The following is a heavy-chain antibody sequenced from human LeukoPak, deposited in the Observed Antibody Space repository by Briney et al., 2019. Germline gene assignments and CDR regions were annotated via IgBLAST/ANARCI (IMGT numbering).Heavy chain of an antibody. D-gene: IGHD3-22*01. Sequence: GASVKVSCKASGGTFSSYAISWVRQAPGQGLEWMGWISAYNGNTNYAQKLQGRVTMTTDTSTSTAYMELRSLRSDDTAVYYCATNTPVQVVVEPILVEQSYYGMDVWGQGTTVTVSS. CDR3: ATNTPVQVVVEPILVEQSYYGMDV. V-gene: IGHV1-18*01. CDR2: ISAYNGNT. J-gene: IGHJ6*02. CDR1: GGTFSSYA.